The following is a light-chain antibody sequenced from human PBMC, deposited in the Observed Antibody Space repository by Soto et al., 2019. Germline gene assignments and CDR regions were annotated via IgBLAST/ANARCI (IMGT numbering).Light chain of an antibody. CDR1: SSDVGDYNY. CDR3: SSCAGSNNYV. J-gene: IGLJ1*01. CDR2: EVS. Sequence: QSALTQPPSASGSPGQSVTISCTGISSDVGDYNYVSWHHHHPGKAPKVMIYEVSNRPSGVPDRFSGSKSGNTASLTVSGLHAEDEADYYCSSCAGSNNYVFGTGTKVTVL. V-gene: IGLV2-8*01.